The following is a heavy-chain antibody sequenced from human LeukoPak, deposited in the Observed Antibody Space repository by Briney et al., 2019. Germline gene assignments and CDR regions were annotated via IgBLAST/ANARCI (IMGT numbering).Heavy chain of an antibody. Sequence: VASVKVSCKASGYTFTGYYMHWVRQAPGQGLEWMGWINPNSGGTNYAQKFQGWVTMTRDTSISTAYMELSRLRSDDTAVYYCAGGGGYYGAGSPTWFDPWGQGTLVTVSS. D-gene: IGHD3-10*01. V-gene: IGHV1-2*04. J-gene: IGHJ5*02. CDR1: GYTFTGYY. CDR3: AGGGGYYGAGSPTWFDP. CDR2: INPNSGGT.